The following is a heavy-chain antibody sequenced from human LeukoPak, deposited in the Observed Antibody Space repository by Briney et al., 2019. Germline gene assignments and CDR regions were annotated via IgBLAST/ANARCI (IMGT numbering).Heavy chain of an antibody. CDR1: GITLCNFG. Sequence: GSLSFSCSVSGITLCNFGRSWLRHGPGHGLEWVADLSSSGGRSTYADSVQGRFTISRDNPKNTLYRQMNSLRAEDTAVCFCAKRGVVIRVFLVGFHKEAYYFDSWGQGALVTVSS. CDR3: AKRGVVIRVFLVGFHKEAYYFDS. V-gene: IGHV3-23*01. CDR2: LSSSGGRS. J-gene: IGHJ4*02. D-gene: IGHD3-10*01.